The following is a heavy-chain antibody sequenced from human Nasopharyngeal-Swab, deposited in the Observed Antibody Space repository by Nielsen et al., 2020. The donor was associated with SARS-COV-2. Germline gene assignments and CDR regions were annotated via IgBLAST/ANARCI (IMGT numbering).Heavy chain of an antibody. CDR3: ARDVEEWLVVPSLSFDY. J-gene: IGHJ4*02. CDR1: GYSFRSYG. D-gene: IGHD5-18*01. CDR2: ISVYTADR. V-gene: IGHV1-18*01. Sequence: ASVQVSCKASGYSFRSYGINWLRQAPGQGLEWMGWISVYTADRNFAEKFQGRISMTTDTSTTTAYMELSNLRSDDTAVYYCARDVEEWLVVPSLSFDYWGQGTQVTVSS.